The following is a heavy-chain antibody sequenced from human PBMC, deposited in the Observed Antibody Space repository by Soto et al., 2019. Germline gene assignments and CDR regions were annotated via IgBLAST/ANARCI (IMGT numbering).Heavy chain of an antibody. CDR1: GRSFRGYY. CDR2: INHSGST. J-gene: IGHJ4*02. V-gene: IGHV4-34*01. Sequence: QVQLQQGGAGLLKPSETLSLTCAVYGRSFRGYYWSWIRQPPGKGLEWIGEINHSGSTNYNPPLKCLLTTAGGPPQTQFALQLSSVTARHTALYYGSRLNGGHTSVFDYWRQRTLVTVAS. D-gene: IGHD2-15*01. CDR3: SRLNGGHTSVFDY.